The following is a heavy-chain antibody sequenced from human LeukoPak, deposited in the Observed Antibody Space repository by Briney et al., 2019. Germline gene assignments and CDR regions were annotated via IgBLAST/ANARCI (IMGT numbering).Heavy chain of an antibody. CDR1: GGSISSSAYH. Sequence: SETLSLTCTVSGGSISSSAYHWGWIRQPPGKGLEWIGTINYGGNTYYNLSLKSRVIIFLDTSKNQFSLKLSSVTAADTAVYYCARLWSASCKGGSCPHQPNYWGQGTRVTVPS. CDR2: INYGGNT. V-gene: IGHV4-39*01. J-gene: IGHJ4*02. D-gene: IGHD2-15*01. CDR3: ARLWSASCKGGSCPHQPNY.